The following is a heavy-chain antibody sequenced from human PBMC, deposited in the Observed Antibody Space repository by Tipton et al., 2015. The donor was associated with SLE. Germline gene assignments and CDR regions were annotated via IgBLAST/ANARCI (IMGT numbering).Heavy chain of an antibody. D-gene: IGHD6-13*01. CDR3: ARGGYSSSWYVY. Sequence: GSLRLSCAAYGFTFSSYSMNWVRQAPGKGLEWVSSISSSSSYIYYADSVKGRFTISRDNAKNSLYLQMNSLRAEDTAVYYCARGGYSSSWYVYWGQGTLVTVSS. CDR2: ISSSSSYI. V-gene: IGHV3-21*03. J-gene: IGHJ4*02. CDR1: GFTFSSYS.